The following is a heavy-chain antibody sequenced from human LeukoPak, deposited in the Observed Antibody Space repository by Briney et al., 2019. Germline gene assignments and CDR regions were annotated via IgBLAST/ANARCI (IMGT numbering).Heavy chain of an antibody. CDR3: AKVPSTYYDSSGPPSDY. V-gene: IGHV3-11*01. D-gene: IGHD3-22*01. CDR2: ISSSGSTI. J-gene: IGHJ4*02. CDR1: GFTFSDYY. Sequence: GGSLRLSCAASGFTFSDYYMSWIRQAPGKGLEWVSYISSSGSTIYYADSVKGRFTISRDNAKNSLYLQMNSLRAEDTAVYYCAKVPSTYYDSSGPPSDYWGQGTLVTVSS.